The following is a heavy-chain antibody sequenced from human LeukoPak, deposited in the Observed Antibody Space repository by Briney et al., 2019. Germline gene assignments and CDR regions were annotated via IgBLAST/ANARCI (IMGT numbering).Heavy chain of an antibody. D-gene: IGHD3-22*01. CDR3: ARTMVVVPSYDAFDI. J-gene: IGHJ3*02. CDR1: GFSVNNNY. V-gene: IGHV3-53*01. CDR2: IYSGGDT. Sequence: GGSLRLSCAASGFSVNNNYMSWVRQAPGKGLEWVSVIYSGGDTYYADSVKGRFAISRDISKNTLYLQVNNLRAEDSAVYYCARTMVVVPSYDAFDIWGQGTMVTVSS.